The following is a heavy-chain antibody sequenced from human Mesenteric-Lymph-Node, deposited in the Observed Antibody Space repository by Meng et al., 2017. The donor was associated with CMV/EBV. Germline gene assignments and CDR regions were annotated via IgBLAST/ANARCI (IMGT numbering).Heavy chain of an antibody. CDR2: IYYSGST. Sequence: SETLSLTCTVSGGSISSYYWSWIRQPPGKGLEWIGYIYYSGSTNYNPSLKSRVTISVDTSKNQFSLKLSSVTAADTAVYHCARHPDCTTTTDCAFDIWGQGTKVTVSS. V-gene: IGHV4-59*08. CDR3: ARHPDCTTTTDCAFDI. CDR1: GGSISSYY. D-gene: IGHD2-8*01. J-gene: IGHJ3*02.